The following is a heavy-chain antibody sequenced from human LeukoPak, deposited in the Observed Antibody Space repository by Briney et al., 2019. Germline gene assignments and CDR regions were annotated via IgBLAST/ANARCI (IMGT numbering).Heavy chain of an antibody. Sequence: SETLSLTCAVSGVSISSSNWWSWVRQPPGKGLEWIGEIYHSGSTNYNPSLKSRVTISVDKSKNQFSLKLRSVTAADTAVYYCARDYCSSTSCYAGIGYWGQGTLVTVSS. D-gene: IGHD2-2*01. CDR1: GVSISSSNW. CDR3: ARDYCSSTSCYAGIGY. V-gene: IGHV4-4*02. CDR2: IYHSGST. J-gene: IGHJ4*02.